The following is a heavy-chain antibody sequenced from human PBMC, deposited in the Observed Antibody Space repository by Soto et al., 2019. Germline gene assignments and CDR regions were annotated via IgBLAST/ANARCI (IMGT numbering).Heavy chain of an antibody. J-gene: IGHJ4*02. D-gene: IGHD5-18*01. Sequence: PSETLSLTCTVSGGSISSGGYYWSWIRQHPGKGLEWIGFIYYSGSTYYNPSLKSRVTISVDTSKNQFSLKLSSVTAADTAVYYCARKTMATAFDYWGQGTLVTVSS. V-gene: IGHV4-31*03. CDR2: IYYSGST. CDR1: GGSISSGGYY. CDR3: ARKTMATAFDY.